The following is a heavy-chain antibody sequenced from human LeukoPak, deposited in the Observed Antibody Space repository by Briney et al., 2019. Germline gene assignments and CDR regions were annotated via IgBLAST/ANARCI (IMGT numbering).Heavy chain of an antibody. J-gene: IGHJ6*02. Sequence: GGSLRLSCAASGFTFDDYAMHWVRQAPGKGLEWVSGISWNSGSIGYADSVKGRFTTSRDNAKNSLYLQMNSLRAEDTALYYCAKDLDETHYYGMDVWGQGTTVTVSS. D-gene: IGHD2-2*03. CDR2: ISWNSGSI. V-gene: IGHV3-9*01. CDR3: AKDLDETHYYGMDV. CDR1: GFTFDDYA.